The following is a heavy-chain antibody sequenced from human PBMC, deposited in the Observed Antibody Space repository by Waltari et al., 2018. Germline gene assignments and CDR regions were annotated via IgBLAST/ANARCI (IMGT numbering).Heavy chain of an antibody. CDR2: VSYNGNA. CDR1: GGSICTSTHY. J-gene: IGHJ4*02. CDR3: ARSFGGSGSYKFDY. Sequence: QLQLKESGPRLVKSSETLSLTCTISGGSICTSTHYWAWIRQTPGKGPEWIGSVSYNGNAYYNPSLESRVTMSVDRSKNHFSLDLESVTTPDTSIYFCARSFGGSGSYKFDYWGQGILVTVSS. D-gene: IGHD3-10*01. V-gene: IGHV4-39*02.